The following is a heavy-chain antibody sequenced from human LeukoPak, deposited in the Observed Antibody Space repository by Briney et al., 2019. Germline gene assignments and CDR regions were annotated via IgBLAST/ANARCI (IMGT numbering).Heavy chain of an antibody. CDR2: VHYTRSYSGTT. D-gene: IGHD3-10*01. J-gene: IGHJ4*02. CDR3: VAEEYGTGSYYKAYF. CDR1: SGPMQGAPLQ. Sequence: PSETLSLTYLVSSGPMQGAPLQWVWIRQSPGKGLEWIGSVHYTRSYSGTTYYNPSLESRVTVSTDRSKTLCSLKLTSVTAADTAVYSCVAEEYGTGSYYKAYFWGKGALVTVSS. V-gene: IGHV4-39*01.